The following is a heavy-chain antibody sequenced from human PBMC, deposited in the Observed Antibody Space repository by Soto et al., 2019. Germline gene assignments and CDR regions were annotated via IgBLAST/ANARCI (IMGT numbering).Heavy chain of an antibody. CDR3: ARFWGTITVAVEDY. J-gene: IGHJ4*02. Sequence: QVQLVESGGGVVQPGRSLTLSCAASGFAFSNFGMQWVRQAPGKGLEWVASISYDGNIKYSADSVKGRFTISRDNSKNTLYMQMHSLRSEDTAVYFCARFWGTITVAVEDYWGRGTLVTVSS. CDR1: GFAFSNFG. V-gene: IGHV3-30*03. D-gene: IGHD6-13*01. CDR2: ISYDGNIK.